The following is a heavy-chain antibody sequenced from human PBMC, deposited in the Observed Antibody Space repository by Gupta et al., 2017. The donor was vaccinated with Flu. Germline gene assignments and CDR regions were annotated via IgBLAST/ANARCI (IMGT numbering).Heavy chain of an antibody. V-gene: IGHV3-73*02. Sequence: VQLVESGGGLVQPGGSLKLSCAASGFLLSALTIHWVRQAPGKGLEWVGRIRSKANNYATTYAASVKGRFTISRDDSKNTAYLQMNSLKTEDTAVYYCTRPLVQLGPTTTEDYWGQGTLVTVSS. D-gene: IGHD1-1*01. CDR2: IRSKANNYAT. J-gene: IGHJ4*02. CDR1: GFLLSALT. CDR3: TRPLVQLGPTTTEDY.